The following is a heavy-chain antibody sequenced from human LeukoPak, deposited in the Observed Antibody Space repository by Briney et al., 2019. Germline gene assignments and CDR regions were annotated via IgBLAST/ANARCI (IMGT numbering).Heavy chain of an antibody. V-gene: IGHV4-39*01. D-gene: IGHD3-22*01. CDR1: GGSVSSSDYY. CDR2: INYSGNT. CDR3: ARTRYYYDSLDY. Sequence: SETLSLTCTVSGGSVSSSDYYWGWIRQPPGKGLEWIGSINYSGNTYYNPSLKNRVTISVDTSKNQFSLKLSSVTAADTAVYYCARTRYYYDSLDYWGQGTLVTVSS. J-gene: IGHJ4*02.